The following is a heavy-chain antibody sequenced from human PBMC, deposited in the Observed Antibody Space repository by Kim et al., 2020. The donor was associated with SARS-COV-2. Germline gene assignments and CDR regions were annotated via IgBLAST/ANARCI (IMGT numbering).Heavy chain of an antibody. CDR3: ARVSSVYYYDSSGYDSGAFDI. Sequence: GGSLRLSCAASGFTFSSYEMNWVRQAPGKGLEWVSYISSSGSTIYYADSVKGRFTISRDNAKNSLYLQMNSLRAEDTAVYYCARVSSVYYYDSSGYDSGAFDIWGQGTIVTVSS. D-gene: IGHD3-22*01. CDR1: GFTFSSYE. V-gene: IGHV3-48*03. CDR2: ISSSGSTI. J-gene: IGHJ3*02.